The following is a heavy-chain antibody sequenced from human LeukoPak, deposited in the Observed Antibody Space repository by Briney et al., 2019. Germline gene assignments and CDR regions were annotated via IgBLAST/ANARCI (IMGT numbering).Heavy chain of an antibody. Sequence: SETLSLTCAVSGGSISSYYWSWIRQPPGKGLEWIGYIYYSGSTNYNPSLKSRVTISVDTSKNQFSLKLSSVTAADTAVYYCARRAAAAGFDYWGQGTLVTVSS. D-gene: IGHD6-13*01. CDR1: GGSISSYY. J-gene: IGHJ4*02. CDR3: ARRAAAAGFDY. V-gene: IGHV4-59*08. CDR2: IYYSGST.